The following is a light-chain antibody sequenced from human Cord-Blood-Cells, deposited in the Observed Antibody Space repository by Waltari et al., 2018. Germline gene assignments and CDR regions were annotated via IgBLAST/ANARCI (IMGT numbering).Light chain of an antibody. CDR3: SSYTSSSTL. V-gene: IGLV2-14*01. Sequence: QSALTQPASVSGSPGQSITISCTGTSSDVGGYNSVSWYQQTPAKAPKLIIYDFSNRPSGVSNRFSGSKSGNTASLTISGLQADDEADYYCSSYTSSSTLFGGGTKLTVL. J-gene: IGLJ2*01. CDR2: DFS. CDR1: SSDVGGYNS.